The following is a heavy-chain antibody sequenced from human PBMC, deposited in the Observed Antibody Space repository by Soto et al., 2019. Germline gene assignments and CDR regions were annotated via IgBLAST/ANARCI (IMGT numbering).Heavy chain of an antibody. D-gene: IGHD6-19*01. Sequence: GSLRLSCAASGFTFSSYDMHWVRQATGKGLEWVSAIGTAGDTYYPGSVKGRFTISRENAKNSLYLQMNSLRAGDTAVYYCARGYSSGWDYYYGMDVWGQGTTVTVSS. CDR2: IGTAGDT. V-gene: IGHV3-13*04. CDR1: GFTFSSYD. J-gene: IGHJ6*02. CDR3: ARGYSSGWDYYYGMDV.